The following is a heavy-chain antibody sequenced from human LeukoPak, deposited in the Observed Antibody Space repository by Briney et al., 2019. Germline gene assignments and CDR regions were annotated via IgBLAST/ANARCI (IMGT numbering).Heavy chain of an antibody. CDR1: GYTFTSYG. J-gene: IGHJ4*02. Sequence: ASVKVSCKASGYTFTSYGISWVRQAPGQGLEWMGWITAYHGNTNYAQNLQGRVTMTTDTSTSTAYMELRSLRSDDTAVYYCARGETSGYCFDYWGQGTLVTVSS. CDR2: ITAYHGNT. D-gene: IGHD3-3*01. V-gene: IGHV1-18*01. CDR3: ARGETSGYCFDY.